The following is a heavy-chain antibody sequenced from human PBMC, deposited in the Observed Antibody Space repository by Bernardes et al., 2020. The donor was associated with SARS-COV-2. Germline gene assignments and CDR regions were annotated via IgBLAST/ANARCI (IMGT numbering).Heavy chain of an antibody. D-gene: IGHD4-4*01. CDR2: ISTSSSYI. V-gene: IGHV3-21*06. CDR3: ARVDFSNLYYFDY. J-gene: IGHJ4*02. Sequence: GGSLRLSRVASGFTFSSYTMNWVRQAPGKGLEWISSISTSSSYISYSDSVRGRFTISRDNAKNSVSLQMNSLRAEDTAVYYCARVDFSNLYYFDYWGQGTPVTVSS. CDR1: GFTFSSYT.